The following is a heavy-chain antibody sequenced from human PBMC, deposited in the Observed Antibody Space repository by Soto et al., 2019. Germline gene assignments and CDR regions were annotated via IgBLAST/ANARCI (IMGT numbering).Heavy chain of an antibody. V-gene: IGHV3-48*02. CDR2: IRSDGTTI. CDR1: GFTCSDNP. Sequence: EAHLVESGGGLVQPGGSLRLSCAASGFTCSDNPINWVRLAPGKGLEWVSHIRSDGTTIYYADSVKGRFTISRDNAKNSLYLHMNSLRDEDTAIYYCVRYHDVAFDTWGQGTLVTVSS. J-gene: IGHJ4*02. CDR3: VRYHDVAFDT.